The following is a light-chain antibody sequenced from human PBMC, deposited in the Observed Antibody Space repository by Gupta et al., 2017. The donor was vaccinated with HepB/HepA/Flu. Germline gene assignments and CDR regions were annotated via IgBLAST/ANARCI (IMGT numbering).Light chain of an antibody. CDR3: HQSDGDPLYT. Sequence: DLQMTQSPSSLSASVGDRVTITCRASQSISSYLNWYQQKPGKAPKLLIYAASSWQSGVPSRFSGSGSGTDFTLTISRLQPEDFASYYCHQSDGDPLYTFGHGTNLDIK. V-gene: IGKV1-39*01. J-gene: IGKJ3*01. CDR2: AAS. CDR1: QSISSY.